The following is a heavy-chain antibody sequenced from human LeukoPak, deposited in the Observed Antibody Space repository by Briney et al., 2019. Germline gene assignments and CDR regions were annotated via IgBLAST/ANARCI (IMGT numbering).Heavy chain of an antibody. Sequence: SQTLSLTCTVSGGSISSGSYYSSWIRQPAGKGLEWIGRIYTSGSTNYNPSLKSRDTISVDTSKNQFSLKLSSVTAADTAVYYCARDRQVNYYYYGMDVWGQGTTVTVSS. CDR3: ARDRQVNYYYYGMDV. D-gene: IGHD3-10*01. V-gene: IGHV4-61*02. J-gene: IGHJ6*02. CDR2: IYTSGST. CDR1: GGSISSGSYY.